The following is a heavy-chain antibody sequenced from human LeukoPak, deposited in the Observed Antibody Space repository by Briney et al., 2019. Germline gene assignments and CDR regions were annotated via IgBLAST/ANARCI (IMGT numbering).Heavy chain of an antibody. CDR3: ARSQNTGIVGAWYS. CDR2: IYYSGST. J-gene: IGHJ4*02. CDR1: GGSISSSSYY. Sequence: SETLSLTCTVSGGSISSSSYYWGWIRQPPGKGLEWIGNIYYSGSTNSLPSLKSRVTISADTSKNQFSLKLSSVTAADTAVYYCARSQNTGIVGAWYSWGQRTLVTVSS. V-gene: IGHV4-39*01. D-gene: IGHD1-26*01.